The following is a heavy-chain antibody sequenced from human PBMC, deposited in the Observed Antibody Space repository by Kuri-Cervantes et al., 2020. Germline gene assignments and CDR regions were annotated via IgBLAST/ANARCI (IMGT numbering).Heavy chain of an antibody. CDR1: GFTFSSYG. J-gene: IGHJ6*02. CDR3: ARDRPRRITIFGVVSPLGYYYGMDV. V-gene: IGHV3-33*01. Sequence: GESLKISCAASGFTFSSYGMHWVRQAPGKGLEWVAVIWYDGSNKYYADSVKGRFTISRDNSKNTLYLQMNSLRAEDTAVYYCARDRPRRITIFGVVSPLGYYYGMDVWGQGTTVTVSS. D-gene: IGHD3-3*01. CDR2: IWYDGSNK.